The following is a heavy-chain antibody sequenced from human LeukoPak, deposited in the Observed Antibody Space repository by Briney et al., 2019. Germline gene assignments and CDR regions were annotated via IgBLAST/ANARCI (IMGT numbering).Heavy chain of an antibody. CDR1: GFTFGSSD. J-gene: IGHJ6*02. Sequence: GGSLRLSCAASGFTFGSSDMSWVRQAPGKGLEWVSAISGSGGNTYYAGSVKGRFTIFRDNSKNMLYLQMNSLRAEDTALYYCASQKANFYDSSGDVWGQGTTATVSS. D-gene: IGHD3-22*01. CDR3: ASQKANFYDSSGDV. CDR2: ISGSGGNT. V-gene: IGHV3-23*01.